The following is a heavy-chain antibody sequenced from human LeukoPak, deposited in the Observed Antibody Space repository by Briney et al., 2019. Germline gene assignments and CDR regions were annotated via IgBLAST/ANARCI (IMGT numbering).Heavy chain of an antibody. V-gene: IGHV1-8*03. Sequence: GASVKVSCKASGYTFTSYDINWVRQATGQGLEWMGWMNPNSGNTGYAQKFQGRATITRNTSISTAYMELGSLRSEDTAVYYCARRRYTGWFDPWGQGTLVTVSS. CDR2: MNPNSGNT. D-gene: IGHD2-2*02. J-gene: IGHJ5*02. CDR1: GYTFTSYD. CDR3: ARRRYTGWFDP.